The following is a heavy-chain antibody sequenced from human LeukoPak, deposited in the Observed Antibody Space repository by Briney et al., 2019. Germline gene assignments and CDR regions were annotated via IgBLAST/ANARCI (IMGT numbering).Heavy chain of an antibody. D-gene: IGHD6-25*01. CDR2: ISGSGGST. CDR3: ARDFEMSSGWDQNWFDP. V-gene: IGHV3-23*01. CDR1: GFTFSSYA. J-gene: IGHJ5*02. Sequence: GGSLRLSCAASGFTFSSYAMSWVRQAPGKGLEWVSAISGSGGSTYYGDSVKGRLTISRDNSKNTLYLQMNSLRAEDTAVYYCARDFEMSSGWDQNWFDPWGQGTLVTVSS.